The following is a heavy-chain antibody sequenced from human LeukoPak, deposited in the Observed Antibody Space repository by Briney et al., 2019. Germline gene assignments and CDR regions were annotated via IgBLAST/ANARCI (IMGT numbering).Heavy chain of an antibody. J-gene: IGHJ4*02. CDR1: GGSFSNYY. CDR2: IDHSGST. CDR3: ARMYSGTSYYFDY. D-gene: IGHD1-26*01. Sequence: SETLSLTCAVFGGSFSNYYLHWIRQPPGKGLEWIGEIDHSGSTKYNPSLKSRVTISVDTSKNQFSLKLSSVTAADTAVYYCARMYSGTSYYFDYWGQGTLVTVSS. V-gene: IGHV4-34*01.